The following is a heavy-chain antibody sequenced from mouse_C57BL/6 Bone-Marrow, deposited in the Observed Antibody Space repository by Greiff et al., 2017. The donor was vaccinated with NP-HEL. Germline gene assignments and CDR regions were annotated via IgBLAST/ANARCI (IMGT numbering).Heavy chain of an antibody. Sequence: EVKLMESGGGLVKPGGSLKLSCAASGFTFSDYGMHWVRQAPEKGLEWVAYISSGSSTIYYADTVKGRFTISRDNAKNTLFLQMTSLRSEDTAMYYCARGSTVVSPPFDDRGQGTTPTVPS. CDR1: GFTFSDYG. CDR3: ARGSTVVSPPFDD. D-gene: IGHD1-1*01. CDR2: ISSGSSTI. J-gene: IGHJ2*01. V-gene: IGHV5-17*01.